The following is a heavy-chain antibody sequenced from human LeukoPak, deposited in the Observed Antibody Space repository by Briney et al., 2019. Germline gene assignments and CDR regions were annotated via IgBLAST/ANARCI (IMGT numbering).Heavy chain of an antibody. CDR2: IYSGGST. CDR1: GFTFSSHW. V-gene: IGHV3-53*01. J-gene: IGHJ4*02. D-gene: IGHD5-18*01. CDR3: ARVGYSFDY. Sequence: QAGGSLRLSCAASGFTFSSHWMHWVRQAPGKGLEWVSVIYSGGSTYYADSVKGRFTISRDNSKNTLYLQMNSLRAEDTAVYYCARVGYSFDYWGQGTLVTVSS.